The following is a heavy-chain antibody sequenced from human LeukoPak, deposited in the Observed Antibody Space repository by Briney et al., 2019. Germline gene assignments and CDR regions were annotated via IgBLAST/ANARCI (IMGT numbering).Heavy chain of an antibody. V-gene: IGHV3-23*01. D-gene: IGHD2-15*01. CDR3: AKGSANARPYYFDC. J-gene: IGHJ4*02. Sequence: GGSLRLSCAASGFGFSSYVMSLVRQAPGKGLEWVSAMTGGSDSTYYADSVKGRFTISRDNSKNTLYLQMNSLRAEDTAVYYCAKGSANARPYYFDCWGQGTLVTVSS. CDR1: GFGFSSYV. CDR2: MTGGSDST.